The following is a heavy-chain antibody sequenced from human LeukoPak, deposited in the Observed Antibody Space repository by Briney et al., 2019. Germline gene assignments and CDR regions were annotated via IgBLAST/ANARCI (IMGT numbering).Heavy chain of an antibody. Sequence: PSETLSLTCAVSGGSISSSYWNWIRQPPGKALEWIGYIYNSGTTYYNPSLKSRVTISLDTSKNQFSLKLRSVTAADTAVYYCARQGVRGQYLVHFYSWGQGTLVTVSS. D-gene: IGHD3-10*01. CDR1: GGSISSSY. CDR2: IYNSGTT. V-gene: IGHV4-59*08. CDR3: ARQGVRGQYLVHFYS. J-gene: IGHJ4*02.